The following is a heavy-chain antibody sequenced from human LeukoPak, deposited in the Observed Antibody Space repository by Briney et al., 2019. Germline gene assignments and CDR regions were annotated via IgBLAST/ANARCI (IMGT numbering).Heavy chain of an antibody. CDR3: ARRMTERLLHYFDY. CDR1: GGSISSSSYY. CDR2: IYYSGST. D-gene: IGHD6-25*01. V-gene: IGHV4-39*01. Sequence: SETLSPTFTVFGGSISSSSYYWGWIRHPPGKGLGWSGSIYYSGSTYYNPSLKSRVTISVDTSKNQFSLKLSSVTAADTAVYYCARRMTERLLHYFDYWGQGTLVTVSS. J-gene: IGHJ4*02.